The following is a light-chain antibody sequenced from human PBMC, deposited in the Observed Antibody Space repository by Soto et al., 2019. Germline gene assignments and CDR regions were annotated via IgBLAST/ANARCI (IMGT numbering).Light chain of an antibody. J-gene: IGKJ1*01. CDR3: QQYYSFGGT. CDR2: WAS. V-gene: IGKV4-1*01. Sequence: DIVMTQSPDSLAVSLGERATINCKSSQSVLYSSNNKNYLAWYQQKPGQPPKLLIYWASTRESGVPDRFSGSGSGTDFTLTISSLQAEDVAVYYCQQYYSFGGTFGQGTKVEIK. CDR1: QSVLYSSNNKNY.